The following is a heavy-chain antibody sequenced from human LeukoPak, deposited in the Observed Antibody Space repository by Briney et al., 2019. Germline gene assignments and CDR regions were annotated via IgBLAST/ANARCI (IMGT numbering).Heavy chain of an antibody. J-gene: IGHJ4*02. CDR3: ARESNGWYPDY. CDR2: IKQDGSEK. V-gene: IGHV3-7*03. D-gene: IGHD6-19*01. Sequence: GGSLRLSCAASGFTFSGYWMSWVRQAPGKGLEWVANIKQDGSEKYYVDSVKGRFTTSRDNAKNSLYLQMNSLRAEDTAVYYCARESNGWYPDYWGQGTLVTVSS. CDR1: GFTFSGYW.